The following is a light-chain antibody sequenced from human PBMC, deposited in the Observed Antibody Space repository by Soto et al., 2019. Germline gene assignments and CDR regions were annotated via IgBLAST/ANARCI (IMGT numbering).Light chain of an antibody. V-gene: IGKV3-20*01. CDR2: GAS. CDR3: QQYGSSPPWK. J-gene: IGKJ1*01. Sequence: EIVLTQSPGTLSLSPGERATLSCRASQSVSSSYLDWYQQKPGQAPRLLIYGASSSATAIPDRFSGSGSGTDCTLTISRLEPEDFAVYYCQQYGSSPPWKLGHGTKVYI. CDR1: QSVSSSY.